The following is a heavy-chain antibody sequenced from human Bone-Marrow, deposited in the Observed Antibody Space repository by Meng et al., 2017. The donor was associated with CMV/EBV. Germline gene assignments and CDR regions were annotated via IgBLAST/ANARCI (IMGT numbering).Heavy chain of an antibody. CDR1: GGSVTSDNYY. CDR2: IYYTGNT. Sequence: SETLSLTCTVSGGSVTSDNYYWSWIRQPPGKGLEWIGYIYYTGNTNYNPSLKSRVTISIDTSKNQFSLKLSSVTAADTAVYYCAREGIVVVPAANDAFDIWGQGTMVTVSS. J-gene: IGHJ3*02. V-gene: IGHV4-61*01. D-gene: IGHD2-2*01. CDR3: AREGIVVVPAANDAFDI.